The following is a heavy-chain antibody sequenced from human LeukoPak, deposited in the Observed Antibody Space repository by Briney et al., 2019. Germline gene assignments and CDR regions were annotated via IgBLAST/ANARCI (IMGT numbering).Heavy chain of an antibody. CDR3: ARVLTTEAALWDY. Sequence: SQTLSLTCTVSGGSISSGGYYWSWIRQHPGKGLEWIGYIYYSGSTYYNPSLKSRVTISVDTSKNQLSLKLSSVTAADTAVYYCARVLTTEAALWDYWGQGTLVTVSS. D-gene: IGHD4/OR15-4a*01. CDR1: GGSISSGGYY. CDR2: IYYSGST. J-gene: IGHJ4*02. V-gene: IGHV4-31*03.